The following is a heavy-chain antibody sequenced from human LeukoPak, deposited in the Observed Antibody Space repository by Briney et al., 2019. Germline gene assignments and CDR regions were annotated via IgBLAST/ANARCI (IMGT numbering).Heavy chain of an antibody. Sequence: SETLSLTCTVSGGSISSGSYYWSSIRQPAGKGLEWIGRIYTSGSTNYNPSLKSRVTISVDTSKNQFSLKLSSVTAADTAVYYCARGAKWELYYFDYWGQGTLVTVSS. CDR2: IYTSGST. J-gene: IGHJ4*02. V-gene: IGHV4-61*02. CDR3: ARGAKWELYYFDY. D-gene: IGHD1-26*01. CDR1: GGSISSGSYY.